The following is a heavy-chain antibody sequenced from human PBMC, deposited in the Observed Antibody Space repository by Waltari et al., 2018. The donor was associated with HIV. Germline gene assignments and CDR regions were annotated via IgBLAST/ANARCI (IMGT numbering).Heavy chain of an antibody. D-gene: IGHD3-3*01. CDR3: ARDSKGDFWSGPISKDY. CDR1: GYTFTNYG. Sequence: QVQQVQAGAEVKKPGASVKGSCKTSGYTFTNYGINWVRQATGQGLEWIGLICAYNCNPNYSQQLQCRFTMTTDTSTSTAYMELRSLRSDDTAVYYCARDSKGDFWSGPISKDYWVQGTLVTVSS. CDR2: ICAYNCNP. V-gene: IGHV1-18*01. J-gene: IGHJ4*02.